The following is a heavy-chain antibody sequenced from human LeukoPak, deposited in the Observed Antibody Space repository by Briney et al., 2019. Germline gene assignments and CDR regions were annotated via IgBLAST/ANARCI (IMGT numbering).Heavy chain of an antibody. J-gene: IGHJ4*02. V-gene: IGHV4-59*08. CDR3: ARLPTEDYGAYGF. Sequence: SETLSLTCTVSGGSISSYYWSWIRQPPGKGLEWIGYIYYSGSTNYNPSLKSRVTISVDTSKNQFSLKLSSVTAADTAVYYCARLPTEDYGAYGFWGQGTLVTVSS. CDR2: IYYSGST. CDR1: GGSISSYY. D-gene: IGHD4-17*01.